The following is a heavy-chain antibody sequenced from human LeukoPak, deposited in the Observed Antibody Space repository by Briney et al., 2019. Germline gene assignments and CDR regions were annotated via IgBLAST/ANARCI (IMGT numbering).Heavy chain of an antibody. Sequence: SETLSLTCAVYGGSFSGYYWSWIRQPPGKGLEWIGEINHSGSTSYNPSLKGRVTISVDTSKNQFSLKLSSVTAADTAVYYCARGPFSPYYYDSSGYYYFDYWGQGTLVTVSS. CDR1: GGSFSGYY. J-gene: IGHJ4*02. V-gene: IGHV4-34*01. D-gene: IGHD3-22*01. CDR3: ARGPFSPYYYDSSGYYYFDY. CDR2: INHSGST.